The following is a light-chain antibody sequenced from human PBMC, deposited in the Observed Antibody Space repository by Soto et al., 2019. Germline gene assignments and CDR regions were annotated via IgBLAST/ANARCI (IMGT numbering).Light chain of an antibody. V-gene: IGKV3-20*01. Sequence: PGDGATLSCRASQRVSGNSLAWYQQKHGQAPRLLIYGASTRATGIPDKFSGSGSGTDFTLTISRLEPEDFAVYYCQKYGRSPYNFGLGTKREIK. CDR3: QKYGRSPYN. J-gene: IGKJ2*01. CDR2: GAS. CDR1: QRVSGNS.